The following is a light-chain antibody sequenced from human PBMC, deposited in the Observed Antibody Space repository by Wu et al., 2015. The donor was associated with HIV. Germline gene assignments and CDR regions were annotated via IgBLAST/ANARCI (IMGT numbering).Light chain of an antibody. CDR3: QQYNDYTWT. CDR2: GAS. V-gene: IGKV3-15*01. CDR1: QSVSTN. Sequence: EIVMTQSPATLSVSPGERATLSCRASQSVSTNLAWYQQKPGQAPGLLIHGASTRATGVPARFSGSGSGTEFTLTISSLQSEDFAVYYCQQYNDYTWTFGQGTKVDIK. J-gene: IGKJ1*01.